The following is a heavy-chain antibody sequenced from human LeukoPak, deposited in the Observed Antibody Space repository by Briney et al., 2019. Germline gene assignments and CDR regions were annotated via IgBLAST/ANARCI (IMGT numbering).Heavy chain of an antibody. CDR1: GYTFTGYY. CDR2: INPNSGGT. CDR3: AKAVPRYCSSTSCYFDY. V-gene: IGHV1-2*02. Sequence: ASVKVSCKASGYTFTGYYMHWVRQAPGQGLEWMGWINPNSGGTNYAQKFQGRVTMTRDTSISTAYMEPSRLRSDDTAVYYCAKAVPRYCSSTSCYFDYWGQGTLVTVSS. J-gene: IGHJ4*02. D-gene: IGHD2-2*01.